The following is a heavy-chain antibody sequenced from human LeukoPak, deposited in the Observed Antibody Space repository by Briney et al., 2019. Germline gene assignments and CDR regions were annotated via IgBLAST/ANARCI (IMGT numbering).Heavy chain of an antibody. J-gene: IGHJ4*02. Sequence: GGSLRLSCAASGFTLSSYSMNWVRQAPGKGLEWVSSISISSSYIYYADSVKGRFTISRDNAKNSLYLQMNSLRAEDTAVYYCARDWGGSSSSRADFDYWGQGTLVTVSS. D-gene: IGHD6-6*01. CDR1: GFTLSSYS. CDR2: ISISSSYI. CDR3: ARDWGGSSSSRADFDY. V-gene: IGHV3-21*01.